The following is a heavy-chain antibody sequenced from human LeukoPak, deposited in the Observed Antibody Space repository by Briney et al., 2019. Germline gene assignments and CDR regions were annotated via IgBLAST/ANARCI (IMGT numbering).Heavy chain of an antibody. J-gene: IGHJ4*02. CDR1: GFTFSSYA. V-gene: IGHV3-23*01. Sequence: GGSLRLSCAASGFTFSSYAMSWVRQAPGKGLEWISAISGSGGSTYYADSVKGRFTISRDNSKNTLNLQMNSLRAEDTAVYYCAKDLRGSFDYWGQGTLVTVSS. CDR2: ISGSGGST. CDR3: AKDLRGSFDY. D-gene: IGHD5-12*01.